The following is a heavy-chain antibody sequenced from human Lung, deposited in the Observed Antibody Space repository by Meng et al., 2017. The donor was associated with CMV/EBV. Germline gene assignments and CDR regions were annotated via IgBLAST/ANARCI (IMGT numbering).Heavy chain of an antibody. CDR3: TTGPDCSSTSCYSGQ. J-gene: IGHJ4*02. Sequence: SGFTFSSSAMSGVRQAAGKRLEWVSAISGSGGSTYYADSVKGRFTISRDNSKNTLYLQMNSLRAEDTAVYYCTTGPDCSSTSCYSGQWGQGTLVTVSS. D-gene: IGHD2-2*01. CDR1: GFTFSSSA. V-gene: IGHV3-23*01. CDR2: ISGSGGST.